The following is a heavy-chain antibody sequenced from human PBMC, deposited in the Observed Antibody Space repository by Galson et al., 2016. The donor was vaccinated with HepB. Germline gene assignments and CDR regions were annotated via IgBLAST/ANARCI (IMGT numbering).Heavy chain of an antibody. CDR3: ARVIGGTLDALDT. CDR2: INDRSRSI. Sequence: SLRLSCAASGFSFSRHSMNWVRQAPGKGLEWVAYINDRSRSIFYAASVKGRFTISRDNSKNTLYLQMNSLRAEDSAVYYCARVIGGTLDALDTWGQGTMVTVSS. D-gene: IGHD2-21*01. V-gene: IGHV3-48*01. CDR1: GFSFSRHS. J-gene: IGHJ3*02.